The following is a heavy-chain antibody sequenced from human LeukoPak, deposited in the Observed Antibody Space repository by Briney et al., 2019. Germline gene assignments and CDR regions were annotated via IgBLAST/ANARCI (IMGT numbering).Heavy chain of an antibody. V-gene: IGHV4-34*01. Sequence: SETLSLTCAVYGGSFSGYYWSWIRQAPGKGLEWIGEINHSGSTNYNPSLKSRVTISVDTSKNQFSLKLSSVTAADTAVYYCARKTVVVVIKKNWFDPWGQGTLVTVSS. J-gene: IGHJ5*02. D-gene: IGHD3-22*01. CDR1: GGSFSGYY. CDR2: INHSGST. CDR3: ARKTVVVVIKKNWFDP.